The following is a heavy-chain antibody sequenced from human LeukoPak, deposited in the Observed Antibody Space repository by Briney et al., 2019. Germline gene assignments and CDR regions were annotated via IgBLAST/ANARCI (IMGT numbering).Heavy chain of an antibody. CDR3: ARAPGYTPAYGMDV. CDR1: GFTFSSYG. V-gene: IGHV3-33*01. Sequence: GGSLRLSCAASGFTFSSYGVHWVRQAPGKGLEWVAVIWYDGSNKYYADSVKGRFTISRDNSKNTLYLQMNSLRAEDTAVYYCARAPGYTPAYGMDVWGKGTTVTVSS. D-gene: IGHD6-13*01. J-gene: IGHJ6*04. CDR2: IWYDGSNK.